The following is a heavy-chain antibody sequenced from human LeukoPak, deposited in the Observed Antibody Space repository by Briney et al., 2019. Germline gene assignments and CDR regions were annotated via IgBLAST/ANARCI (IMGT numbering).Heavy chain of an antibody. J-gene: IGHJ4*02. V-gene: IGHV3-48*01. CDR2: ISSTSITM. CDR1: GFTFNRNN. CDR3: ARETILAVAGDF. Sequence: LPGGSLRLSCAASGFTFNRNNMNWVRQAPGKGLEWVSYISSTSITMYYADSVKGRFTISRDNAKNSLYLQMNSLRADDTAVYHCARETILAVAGDFWGQGTLVTVSS. D-gene: IGHD6-19*01.